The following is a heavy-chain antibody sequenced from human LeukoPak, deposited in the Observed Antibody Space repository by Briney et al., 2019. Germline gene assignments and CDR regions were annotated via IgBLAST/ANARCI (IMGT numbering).Heavy chain of an antibody. J-gene: IGHJ6*02. D-gene: IGHD3-22*01. CDR3: AREENYYDSSGYSPYYGMDV. V-gene: IGHV1-2*02. CDR1: GYTFTGYY. CDR2: INPNSGGT. Sequence: ASVKVSCEASGYTFTGYYMHWVRQAPGQGLEWMGWINPNSGGTNYAQKFQGRVTMTRDTSISTAYMELSRLRSDDTAVYYCAREENYYDSSGYSPYYGMDVWGQGTTVTVSS.